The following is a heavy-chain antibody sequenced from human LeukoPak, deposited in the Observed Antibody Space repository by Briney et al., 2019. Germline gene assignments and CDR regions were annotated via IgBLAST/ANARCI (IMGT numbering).Heavy chain of an antibody. V-gene: IGHV3-30*03. CDR2: ISHDGNNE. D-gene: IGHD6-13*01. CDR1: GFTFNSYG. J-gene: IGHJ4*02. CDR3: ARSKSGSSWYLPDY. Sequence: PGGSLRLPCAASGFTFNSYGMHWVRQAPGKGLEWLAVISHDGNNEFYADSAKGRFTISRDNSKNTLYLQMDSLRGEDTAVYYCARSKSGSSWYLPDYWGQGTLVTVSS.